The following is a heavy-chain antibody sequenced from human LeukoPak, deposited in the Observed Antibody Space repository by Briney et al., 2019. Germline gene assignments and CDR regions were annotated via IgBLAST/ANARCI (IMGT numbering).Heavy chain of an antibody. J-gene: IGHJ5*02. Sequence: SQTLSLTCTVSGGSISSGGYYWSWIRQHPGKGLEWIGYIYYSGSTYYNPSLKSRVTISVDTSKNQFSLKLSSVTAADTAVYYCARDRHYGSGEGDWFDPWGQGTLVTVSS. CDR3: ARDRHYGSGEGDWFDP. CDR2: IYYSGST. CDR1: GGSISSGGYY. V-gene: IGHV4-31*03. D-gene: IGHD3-10*01.